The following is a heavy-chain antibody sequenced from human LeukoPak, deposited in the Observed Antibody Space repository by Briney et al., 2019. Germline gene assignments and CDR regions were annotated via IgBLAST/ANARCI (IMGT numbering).Heavy chain of an antibody. J-gene: IGHJ6*02. V-gene: IGHV4-34*01. D-gene: IGHD2-15*01. Sequence: PSETLSLTCAVYGGSFSGYYWSWIRQPPGKGLEWIGEINHSGSTNYNPSLKSRVTISVDTSKNQFSLKLSSVTAADTAVYYCARGVGYCSGGSCYSGYYYYYGMDVWGQGTTVTVSS. CDR2: INHSGST. CDR1: GGSFSGYY. CDR3: ARGVGYCSGGSCYSGYYYYYGMDV.